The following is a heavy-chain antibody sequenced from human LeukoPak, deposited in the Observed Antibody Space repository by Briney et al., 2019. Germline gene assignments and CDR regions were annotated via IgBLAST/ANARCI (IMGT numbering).Heavy chain of an antibody. CDR2: IYYSGST. J-gene: IGHJ4*02. Sequence: SETLSLTCTVSGGSISSYYWSWIRQPPGKGLEWIGYIYYSGSTNYNPSLKSRVTISVDTSKNQFSLKLSSVTAADTAVYYCARDGGATRGLLDYWGQGTLVTVSS. CDR1: GGSISSYY. CDR3: ARDGGATRGLLDY. V-gene: IGHV4-59*12. D-gene: IGHD1-26*01.